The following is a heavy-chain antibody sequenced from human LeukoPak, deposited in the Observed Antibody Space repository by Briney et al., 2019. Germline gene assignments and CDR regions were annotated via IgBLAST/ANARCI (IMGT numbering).Heavy chain of an antibody. CDR2: IADDGKDK. J-gene: IGHJ4*02. V-gene: IGHV3-30*04. CDR3: ARDRHIAAAGYYFDY. Sequence: GGSLRLSCAASGFTFSTYPIHWVRQAPGKGLEWAAVIADDGKDKHYVESVKGRFTISRDNSKNTLYLQMNSLRVEDTAVYYCARDRHIAAAGYYFDYWGQGTLVTVSS. CDR1: GFTFSTYP. D-gene: IGHD6-25*01.